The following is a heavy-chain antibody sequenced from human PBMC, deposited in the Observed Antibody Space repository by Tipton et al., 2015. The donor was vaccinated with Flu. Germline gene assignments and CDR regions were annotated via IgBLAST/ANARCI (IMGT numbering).Heavy chain of an antibody. Sequence: TLSLTCTVGGSISSSSYKWGWIRQPPGKGLEWIGSIYYSGRTYYNPSLKSRVTISVDTSKNQFSLKLNSVTAADTAVYYCARLSYYDVDLKNFYFEDWGQGTLVTVSS. D-gene: IGHD3-10*02. J-gene: IGHJ4*02. CDR1: GGSISSSSYK. V-gene: IGHV4-39*01. CDR3: ARLSYYDVDLKNFYFED. CDR2: IYYSGRT.